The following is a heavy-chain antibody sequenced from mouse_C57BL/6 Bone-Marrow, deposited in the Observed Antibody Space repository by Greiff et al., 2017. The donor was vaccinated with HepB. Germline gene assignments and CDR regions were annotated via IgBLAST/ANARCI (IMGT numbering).Heavy chain of an antibody. D-gene: IGHD3-2*02. CDR3: AKNRRQLRLGYFDY. Sequence: QVQLQHSGPGLVQPSQSLSITCTVSGFSLTSYGVHWVRQSPGKGLEWLGVIWRGGSTDYNAAFMSRLSITKDNSKSQVFFKMNSLQADDTAIYYCAKNRRQLRLGYFDYWGQGTTLTVSS. CDR2: IWRGGST. J-gene: IGHJ2*01. CDR1: GFSLTSYG. V-gene: IGHV2-5*01.